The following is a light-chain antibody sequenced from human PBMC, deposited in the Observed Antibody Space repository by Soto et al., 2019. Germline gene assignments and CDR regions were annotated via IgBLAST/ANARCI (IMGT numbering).Light chain of an antibody. J-gene: IGKJ1*01. V-gene: IGKV4-1*01. CDR3: HQYGGPRWT. CDR1: QSVLYSSNNRDS. Sequence: DIVMTQSPDSLAVSLGERATINCKSSQSVLYSSNNRDSLAWYQQKPGLPPKLLIYWASIRASGVPDRFSGGGSGTDFTLTISSLQAEDVAVYYCHQYGGPRWTFGQGTKVEIK. CDR2: WAS.